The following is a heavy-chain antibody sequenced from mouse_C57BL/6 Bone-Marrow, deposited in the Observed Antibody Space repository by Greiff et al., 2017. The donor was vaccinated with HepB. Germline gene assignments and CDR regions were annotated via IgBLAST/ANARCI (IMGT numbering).Heavy chain of an antibody. Sequence: QVQLQQSGAELARPGASVKLSCKASGYTFTSYGISWVKQRTGQGLEWIGEIYPRSGNTYYNEKFKGKATLTADKSSSTAYMELRSLTSEDSAVYFCARSRPTVVAKDWYFDVWGTGTTVTVSS. CDR2: IYPRSGNT. J-gene: IGHJ1*03. V-gene: IGHV1-81*01. D-gene: IGHD1-1*01. CDR3: ARSRPTVVAKDWYFDV. CDR1: GYTFTSYG.